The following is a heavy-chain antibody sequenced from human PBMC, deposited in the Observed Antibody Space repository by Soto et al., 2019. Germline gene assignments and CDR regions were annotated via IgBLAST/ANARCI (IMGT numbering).Heavy chain of an antibody. D-gene: IGHD3-3*01. CDR1: GGSISSGDYY. J-gene: IGHJ6*02. V-gene: IGHV4-30-4*01. CDR3: ARDNILGILYGGMDV. CDR2: IYYSGST. Sequence: SETLSLTCTVSGGSISSGDYYWSWIRQPPGKGLEWIGYIYYSGSTYYNPSLKSRVTISVDTSKNQFSLKLSSVTAADTAVYYCARDNILGILYGGMDVWGQGTTVTAP.